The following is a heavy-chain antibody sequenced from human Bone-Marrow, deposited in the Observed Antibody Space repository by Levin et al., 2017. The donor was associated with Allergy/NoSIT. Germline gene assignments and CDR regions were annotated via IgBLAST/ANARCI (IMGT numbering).Heavy chain of an antibody. CDR2: INSDGSST. Sequence: LSLTCAASGFPFSSYWMHWVRQAPGKGLVWVSRINSDGSSTSYADSVKGRFTISRDNAKNTLYLQMNSLRVEDTAVYYCARGPDSGSSMDVWGQGTTVTVSS. CDR1: GFPFSSYW. D-gene: IGHD1-26*01. J-gene: IGHJ6*02. V-gene: IGHV3-74*01. CDR3: ARGPDSGSSMDV.